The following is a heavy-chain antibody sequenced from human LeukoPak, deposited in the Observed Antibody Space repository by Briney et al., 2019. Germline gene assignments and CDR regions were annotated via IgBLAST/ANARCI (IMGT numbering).Heavy chain of an antibody. CDR1: GAYISSGNHY. CDR3: GNQKDSSSFVDH. CDR2: IYYSGST. J-gene: IGHJ4*02. V-gene: IGHV4-30-4*01. Sequence: SETLSLTCGISGAYISSGNHYWNWIRQSPRKGLEWMGFIYYSGSTYYNPSFESRIAISVDTSKNQFSLRLTSVTAADTAVYYCGNQKDSSSFVDHWGQGALVTVSS. D-gene: IGHD3-22*01.